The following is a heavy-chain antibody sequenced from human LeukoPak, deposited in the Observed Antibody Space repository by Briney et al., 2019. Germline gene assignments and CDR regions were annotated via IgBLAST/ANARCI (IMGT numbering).Heavy chain of an antibody. Sequence: SETLSLTCAVYGGSFSGYYWSWIRQPPGKGLEWIGEINHSGSTNYNPSLKSRVTISVDTSKNQFSLKLSSVTAADTAVYYCARVGANNWFDPWGQGTLVAVSS. CDR2: INHSGST. J-gene: IGHJ5*02. D-gene: IGHD3-16*01. CDR1: GGSFSGYY. V-gene: IGHV4-34*01. CDR3: ARVGANNWFDP.